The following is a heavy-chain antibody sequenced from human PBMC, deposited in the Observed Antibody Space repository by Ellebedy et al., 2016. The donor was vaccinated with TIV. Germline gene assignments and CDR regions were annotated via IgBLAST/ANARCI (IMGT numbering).Heavy chain of an antibody. CDR1: GGSMSGDY. CDR2: VHHSGIS. V-gene: IGHV4-59*01. J-gene: IGHJ6*02. CDR3: ARDLGRYGMDV. Sequence: MPSETLSLTCTVSGGSMSGDYWTWIRQPPGQGLEWIGDVHHSGISHIHPSLKSRVTLSLDTSKNQFSLDLSSVTAADTATYYCARDLGRYGMDVWGQGTTVTVSS.